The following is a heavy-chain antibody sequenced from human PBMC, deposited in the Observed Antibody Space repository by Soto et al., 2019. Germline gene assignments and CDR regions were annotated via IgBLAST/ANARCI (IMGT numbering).Heavy chain of an antibody. Sequence: EVQLLESGGGLVQPGGSLRLSCAASGFTFSSYAMSWVRQAPGKGLEWVSAISGSGGSTYYADSVKGRFTISRDNSKNTLYLQMNSMRAEDTAVYYCAKGSSGFPLYSNFDYWGQGTLVTVSS. CDR2: ISGSGGST. CDR3: AKGSSGFPLYSNFDY. CDR1: GFTFSSYA. D-gene: IGHD3-22*01. V-gene: IGHV3-23*01. J-gene: IGHJ4*02.